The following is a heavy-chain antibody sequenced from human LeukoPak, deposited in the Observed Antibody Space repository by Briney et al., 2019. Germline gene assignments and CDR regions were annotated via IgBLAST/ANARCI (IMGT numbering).Heavy chain of an antibody. Sequence: ASVKVSCKASGYTFIGYYIHWLRQAPGQGLEWMGRINPNSGGTNYAQKFQGRVTMTRDTSISTAYMELSRLRSDDTAVYYCARVRGIHYYFDYWGQGTLVTVSS. J-gene: IGHJ4*02. CDR1: GYTFIGYY. CDR3: ARVRGIHYYFDY. CDR2: INPNSGGT. V-gene: IGHV1-2*06.